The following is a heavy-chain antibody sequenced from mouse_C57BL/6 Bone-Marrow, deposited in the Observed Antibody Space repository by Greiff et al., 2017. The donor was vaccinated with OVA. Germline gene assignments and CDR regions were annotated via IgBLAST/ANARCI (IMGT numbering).Heavy chain of an antibody. CDR2: IYPGSGNT. J-gene: IGHJ2*01. V-gene: IGHV1-76*01. D-gene: IGHD2-4*01. CDR1: GYTFTDYY. Sequence: QVQLQQSGAELVRPGASVKLSCKASGYTFTDYYINWVKQRPGQGLEWIARIYPGSGNTYYNEKFKGKATLTAEKSSSTAYMQLSSLTSEDSAVYFCARSYYDPLFDDWGQGTTLTVSS. CDR3: ARSYYDPLFDD.